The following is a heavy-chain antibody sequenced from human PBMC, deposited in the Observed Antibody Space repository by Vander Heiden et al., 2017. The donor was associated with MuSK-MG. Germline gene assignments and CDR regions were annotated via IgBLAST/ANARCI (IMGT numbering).Heavy chain of an antibody. D-gene: IGHD2-15*01. V-gene: IGHV4-34*01. CDR2: INHSGST. Sequence: QQWGAGLLKPSETLSLTCAVYGGSFSVYYWSWIRQPPGKGLEWIGEINHSGSTNYNPSLKSRVTISVDTSKNQFSLRLSSVTAADTAVYYCAPRSSRSRGAFDIWGQGTMVTVSS. CDR1: GGSFSVYY. CDR3: APRSSRSRGAFDI. J-gene: IGHJ3*02.